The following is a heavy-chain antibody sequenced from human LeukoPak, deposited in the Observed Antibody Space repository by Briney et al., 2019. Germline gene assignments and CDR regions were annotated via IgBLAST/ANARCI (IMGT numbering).Heavy chain of an antibody. V-gene: IGHV4-59*11. J-gene: IGHJ6*03. Sequence: SETLSLTCTVSGGSISSHYWSWIRQPPGKGLEWIGYIYYSGSTNYNPSLKSRVTISVDTSKNQFSLKLSSVTAADTAVYYCARDQSSSLGYYYYYMDVWGKGATVTVSS. CDR1: GGSISSHY. CDR3: ARDQSSSLGYYYYYMDV. CDR2: IYYSGST. D-gene: IGHD6-6*01.